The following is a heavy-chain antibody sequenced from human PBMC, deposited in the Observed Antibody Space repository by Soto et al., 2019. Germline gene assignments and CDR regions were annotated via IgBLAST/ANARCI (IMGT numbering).Heavy chain of an antibody. Sequence: EVKLLESGGGLVQPGGSLRLSCAVSGLTFSDYPMDWHRQAPGKGLEWVSRISGSAVSTYYADSVKGRFTISRDNSNNTLFLEMSSLRGEDTALYFCAKPQSGSYYAAFDVWGQGTMVTVSS. CDR1: GLTFSDYP. V-gene: IGHV3-23*01. J-gene: IGHJ3*01. D-gene: IGHD1-26*01. CDR2: ISGSAVST. CDR3: AKPQSGSYYAAFDV.